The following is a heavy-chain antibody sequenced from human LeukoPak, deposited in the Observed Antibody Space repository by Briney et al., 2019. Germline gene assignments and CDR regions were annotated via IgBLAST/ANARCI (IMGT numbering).Heavy chain of an antibody. CDR1: GFTFDDYA. Sequence: AGGSLRLSCAASGFTFDDYAMHWVRQAPGKGLEWVSGISWNSGSIGYADSVKGRFTISRDNAKNSLYLQMNSLRAEDTALYYCAKQLGGYSYGYGFDYWGQGTLVTVSS. CDR2: ISWNSGSI. V-gene: IGHV3-9*01. J-gene: IGHJ4*02. D-gene: IGHD5-18*01. CDR3: AKQLGGYSYGYGFDY.